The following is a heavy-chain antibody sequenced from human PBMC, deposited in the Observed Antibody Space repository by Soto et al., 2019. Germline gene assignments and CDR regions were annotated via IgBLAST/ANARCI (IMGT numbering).Heavy chain of an antibody. CDR3: AKDLTRLDT. J-gene: IGHJ5*02. V-gene: IGHV3-23*01. D-gene: IGHD2-2*01. CDR2: ISGSGGST. Sequence: GGSLRLSCAASGLTFSSHAMTWVRQAPGKGLEWVSAISGSGGSTYYADSVKGRFTISRDNSKNAVYLQMNSLRAEDTAMYYCAKDLTRLDTWGQGTLVTVSS. CDR1: GLTFSSHA.